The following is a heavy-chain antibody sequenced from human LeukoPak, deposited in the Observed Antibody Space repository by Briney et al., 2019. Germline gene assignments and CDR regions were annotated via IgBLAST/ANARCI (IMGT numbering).Heavy chain of an antibody. V-gene: IGHV4-38-2*02. D-gene: IGHD3-10*01. CDR3: ARVAPSGSGNYYSFDY. CDR2: IHHSGAT. Sequence: SETLSLTCTVSGYSISSGFSWGWIRQSPGKGLEWIGVIHHSGATYYTPSLKSRVTISVDTSKNQFSLKLSSVTAADTAVYYCARVAPSGSGNYYSFDYWGQGTLVTVSS. CDR1: GYSISSGFS. J-gene: IGHJ4*02.